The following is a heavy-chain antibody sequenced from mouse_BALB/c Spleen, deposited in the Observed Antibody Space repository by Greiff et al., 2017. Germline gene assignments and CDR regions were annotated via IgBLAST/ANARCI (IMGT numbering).Heavy chain of an antibody. D-gene: IGHD1-2*01. V-gene: IGHV1S81*02. CDR1: GYTFTSYY. Sequence: VQLQQPGAELVKPGASVKLSCKASGYTFTSYYMYWVKQRPGQGLEWIGGINPSNGGTNFNEKFKSKATLTVDKSSSTAYMQLSSLTSEDSAVYYCTIITTATGDYWGQGTSVTVSS. CDR2: INPSNGGT. CDR3: TIITTATGDY. J-gene: IGHJ4*01.